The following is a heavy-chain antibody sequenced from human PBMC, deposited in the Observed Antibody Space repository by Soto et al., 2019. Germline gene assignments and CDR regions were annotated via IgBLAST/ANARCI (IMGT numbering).Heavy chain of an antibody. Sequence: HPGGSLRLSCAASGFTFSVYAMNWVRQAPGKGLAWVSSISGSGGTAYYADSVKGRFTISRDNSKNTLYLQMNTLRAEDTAVYYCAKDLEHYEVSPSFYSYYVDQWGQGA. CDR2: ISGSGGTA. J-gene: IGHJ4*02. D-gene: IGHD3-3*01. CDR3: AKDLEHYEVSPSFYSYYVDQ. CDR1: GFTFSVYA. V-gene: IGHV3-23*01.